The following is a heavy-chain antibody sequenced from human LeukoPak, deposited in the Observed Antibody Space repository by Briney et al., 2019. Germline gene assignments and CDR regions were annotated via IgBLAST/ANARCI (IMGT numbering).Heavy chain of an antibody. CDR3: AELGITMIGGV. D-gene: IGHD3-10*02. CDR1: GFTFSTYG. V-gene: IGHV3-48*04. CDR2: ISSSGSTI. Sequence: GGSLRLSCTASGFTFSTYGMNWVRQAPGKGLEWVSYISSSGSTIYYADSVKGRFTISRDNAKNSLYLQMNSLRAEDTAVYYCAELGITMIGGVWGKGTTVTISS. J-gene: IGHJ6*04.